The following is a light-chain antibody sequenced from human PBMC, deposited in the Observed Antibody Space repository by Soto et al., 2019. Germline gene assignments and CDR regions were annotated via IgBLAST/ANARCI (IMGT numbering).Light chain of an antibody. Sequence: DIQMTQSPSSLSASIGDRVTITCRASQGISYYLAWYQQKPGKVPKLLIYAASTLQSGVPSRFSGSGSGTDLTLTISGLQPEDNATDYCQKYNSAPWTFGQGTRVEIK. V-gene: IGKV1-27*01. CDR2: AAS. CDR1: QGISYY. J-gene: IGKJ1*01. CDR3: QKYNSAPWT.